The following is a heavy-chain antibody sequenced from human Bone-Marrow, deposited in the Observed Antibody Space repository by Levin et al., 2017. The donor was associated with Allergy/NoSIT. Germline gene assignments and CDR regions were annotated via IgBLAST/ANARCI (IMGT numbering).Heavy chain of an antibody. V-gene: IGHV4-59*08. CDR3: ARYYYGSGRYYNVAYYYYYYMDV. J-gene: IGHJ6*03. CDR2: IYYSGST. Sequence: SSETLSLTCTVSGGSISSYYWSWIRQPPGKGLEWIGYIYYSGSTNYNPSLKSRVTISVDTSKNQFSLKLSSVTAADTAVYYCARYYYGSGRYYNVAYYYYYYMDVWGKGTTVTVSS. D-gene: IGHD3-10*01. CDR1: GGSISSYY.